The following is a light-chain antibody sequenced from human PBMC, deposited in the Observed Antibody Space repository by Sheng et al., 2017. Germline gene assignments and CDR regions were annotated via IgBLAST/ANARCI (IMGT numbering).Light chain of an antibody. Sequence: IQLTQSPSSLSASVGDRVTITCRASQGISSALAWYQQKPGKVPKRLIYAASSLQSGVPSRFSGSGSGTEFSLTISSLQPEDFATYYCLQHKSYPLTFGGGTKVETK. CDR3: LQHKSYPLT. CDR1: QGISSA. V-gene: IGKV1-17*01. CDR2: AAS. J-gene: IGKJ4*01.